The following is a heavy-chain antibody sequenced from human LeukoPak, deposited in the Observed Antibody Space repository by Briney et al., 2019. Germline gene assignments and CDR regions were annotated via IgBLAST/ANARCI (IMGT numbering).Heavy chain of an antibody. Sequence: GGSLRLSCAASGFTFNSYEMNWVRQAPGKGLEWVSYISSSGRTIHYADSVKGRFTISRDNAKNSLYLQVNSLRAEDTAVYYCASHLENFFNSSGWAVGYWGQGTLVTVSS. D-gene: IGHD6-19*01. CDR2: ISSSGRTI. V-gene: IGHV3-48*03. CDR1: GFTFNSYE. CDR3: ASHLENFFNSSGWAVGY. J-gene: IGHJ4*02.